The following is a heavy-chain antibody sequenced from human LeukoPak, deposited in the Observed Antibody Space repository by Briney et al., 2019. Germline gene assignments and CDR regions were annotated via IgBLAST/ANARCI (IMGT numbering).Heavy chain of an antibody. CDR2: IYYSGST. CDR1: GGSISSSSYY. CDR3: AIPVPPGSGGWPPQDV. D-gene: IGHD6-19*01. V-gene: IGHV4-39*01. Sequence: SETLSLTCTVSGGSISSSSYYWGWIRQPPGKGLEWIGSIYYSGSTYYNPSLKSRVTISVDTSKNQFSLKLSSVTAADTAVYYCAIPVPPGSGGWPPQDVWGKGTTVTVSS. J-gene: IGHJ6*04.